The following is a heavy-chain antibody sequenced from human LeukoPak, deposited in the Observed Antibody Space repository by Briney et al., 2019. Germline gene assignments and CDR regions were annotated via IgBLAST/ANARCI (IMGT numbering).Heavy chain of an antibody. CDR2: IYYSGST. J-gene: IGHJ4*02. CDR1: GGSISSGGYY. D-gene: IGHD3-22*01. V-gene: IGHV4-31*03. Sequence: SETPSLTCTVSGGSISSGGYYWSWIRQHPGKGLEWIGYIYYSGSTYYNPSLKSRVTISVDTSKNQFSLKLSSVTAADTAVYYCARVHAFGTPDSSGYYYYFDYWGQGTLVTVSS. CDR3: ARVHAFGTPDSSGYYYYFDY.